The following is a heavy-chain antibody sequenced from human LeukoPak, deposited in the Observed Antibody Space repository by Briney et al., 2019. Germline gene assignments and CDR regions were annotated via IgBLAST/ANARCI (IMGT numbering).Heavy chain of an antibody. CDR3: VRGADMNYNFENSFYFDS. CDR1: GFTMKNFG. D-gene: IGHD3-3*01. J-gene: IGHJ4*02. CDR2: IWYDGSQR. V-gene: IGHV3-33*01. Sequence: GTSLRLSCAVSGFTMKNFGMHWVRQAPGKGLQWVAVIWYDGSQRHYMDSVKGRFAISRENSMNTMSLQMNGLRVEDTAVYYCVRGADMNYNFENSFYFDSWGQRALVIVSS.